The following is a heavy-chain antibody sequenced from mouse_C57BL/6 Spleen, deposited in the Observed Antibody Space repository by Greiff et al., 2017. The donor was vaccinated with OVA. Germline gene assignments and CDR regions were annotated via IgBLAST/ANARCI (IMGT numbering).Heavy chain of an antibody. D-gene: IGHD1-1*01. J-gene: IGHJ3*01. V-gene: IGHV10-1*01. Sequence: DVMLVESGGGLVQPKGSLKLSCAASGFSFNTYAMNWVRQAPGKGLEWVARIRSKSNNYATYYADSVKDRFTISRDDSESMLYLQMNNLKTEDTAMYYCVKDYGSEAYWGQGTLVTVSA. CDR2: IRSKSNNYAT. CDR1: GFSFNTYA. CDR3: VKDYGSEAY.